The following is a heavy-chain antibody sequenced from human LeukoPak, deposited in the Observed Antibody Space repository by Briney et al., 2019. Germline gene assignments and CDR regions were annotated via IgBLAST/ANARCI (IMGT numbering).Heavy chain of an antibody. CDR1: GGTFSSYA. J-gene: IGHJ6*02. CDR3: ARVGSTTVDGSWYYGMDV. D-gene: IGHD4-23*01. CDR2: IIPILGIA. Sequence: SVKVSCKASGGTFSSYAISWVRQAPGQGLEWMGRIIPILGIANYAQKFQGRVTITADKSTSTAYMELSSLRSEDTAVYYCARVGSTTVDGSWYYGMDVWGQGTTVTVSS. V-gene: IGHV1-69*04.